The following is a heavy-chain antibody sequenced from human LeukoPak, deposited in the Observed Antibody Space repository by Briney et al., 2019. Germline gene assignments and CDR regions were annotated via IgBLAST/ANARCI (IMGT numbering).Heavy chain of an antibody. CDR2: ISSSSSYI. V-gene: IGHV3-21*01. D-gene: IGHD6-13*01. Sequence: GGSLRLSCAASGFTFSSYSMNWVRQAQGKGLEWVSSISSSSSYIYYADSVKGRFTISRDNAKNSLYLQMNSLRAEDTAVYYCARTDGSSWYPGFDPWGQGTLVTVSS. CDR3: ARTDGSSWYPGFDP. CDR1: GFTFSSYS. J-gene: IGHJ5*02.